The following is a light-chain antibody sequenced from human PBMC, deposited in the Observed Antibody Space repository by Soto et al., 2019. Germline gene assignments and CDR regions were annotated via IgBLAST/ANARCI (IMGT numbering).Light chain of an antibody. J-gene: IGKJ3*01. CDR2: DAS. V-gene: IGKV1-27*01. Sequence: DIQMTQSPSSLSASVGDRVTITCRASQGISNYIAWYQQKPGKAPKLLIYDASTLQSGVPSRFSGSGSGTAFTLTINSLQPEDVAPYSGQKYSSVPLFGPGTNVDIK. CDR1: QGISNY. CDR3: QKYSSVPL.